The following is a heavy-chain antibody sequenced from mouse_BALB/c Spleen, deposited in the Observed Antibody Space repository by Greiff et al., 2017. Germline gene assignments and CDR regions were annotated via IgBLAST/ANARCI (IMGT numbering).Heavy chain of an antibody. Sequence: LQQPGAELVKPGASVKMSCKASGYTFTSYNMHWVKQTPGQGLEWIGAIYPGNGDTSYNQKFKGKATLTADKSSSTAYMQLSSLTSEDSAVYYCAREGELGHYAMDYWGQGTSVTVSS. V-gene: IGHV1-12*01. CDR3: AREGELGHYAMDY. CDR1: GYTFTSYN. J-gene: IGHJ4*01. CDR2: IYPGNGDT. D-gene: IGHD4-1*01.